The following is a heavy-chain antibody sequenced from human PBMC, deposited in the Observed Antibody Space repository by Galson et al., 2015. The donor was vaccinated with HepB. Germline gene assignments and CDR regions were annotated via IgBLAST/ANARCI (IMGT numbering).Heavy chain of an antibody. CDR1: GFALSTYS. CDR3: ASHIY. J-gene: IGHJ4*02. Sequence: SLRLSCAASGFALSTYSMNWVRQAPGKGLEWVSSISSTSWSIYYADPVKGRFTISRDNSKNTLYMQMDSLRAEDTAVYYCASHIYWGQGTLVTVSS. CDR2: ISSTSWSI. V-gene: IGHV3-21*01.